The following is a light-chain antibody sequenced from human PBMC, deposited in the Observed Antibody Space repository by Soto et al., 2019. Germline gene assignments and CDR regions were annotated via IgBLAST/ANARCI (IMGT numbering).Light chain of an antibody. J-gene: IGLJ2*01. CDR2: DVT. Sequence: QAVVTQEPSLTVSPGGTVTLTCGSSTGTVTSGHFPYWFQQKPGQAPRALIYDVTKKHSWTPARFSGSLLGDKAALTLSGVQPEDEAEYYRLLTYSDAVVFGGGTKLTVL. CDR3: LLTYSDAVV. CDR1: TGTVTSGHF. V-gene: IGLV7-46*01.